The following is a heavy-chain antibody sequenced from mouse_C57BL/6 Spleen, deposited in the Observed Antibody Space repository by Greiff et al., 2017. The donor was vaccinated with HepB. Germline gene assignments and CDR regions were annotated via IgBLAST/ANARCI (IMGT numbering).Heavy chain of an antibody. CDR2: IDPNSGGT. V-gene: IGHV1-72*01. Sequence: QVQLKQPGAELVKPGASVKLSCKASGYTFTSYWMHWVKQRPGRGLEWIGRIDPNSGGTKYNEKFKSKATLTVDKPSSTAYMQLSSLTSEDSAVYYCARGGTMVTTLFDYWGQGTTLTVSS. CDR3: ARGGTMVTTLFDY. CDR1: GYTFTSYW. D-gene: IGHD2-2*01. J-gene: IGHJ2*01.